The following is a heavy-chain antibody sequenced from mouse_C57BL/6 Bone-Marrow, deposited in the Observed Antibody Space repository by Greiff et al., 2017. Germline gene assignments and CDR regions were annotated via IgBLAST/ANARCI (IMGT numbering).Heavy chain of an antibody. CDR3: ARRVTTVVGYFDY. CDR2: FHPNSGST. D-gene: IGHD1-1*01. J-gene: IGHJ2*01. Sequence: VQLQQPGAELVKPGASVKLSCKASGYTFTSYWMHWVKQRPGQGLEWIGMFHPNSGSTNYNEKFKSKATLTVDKSSSTAYMRLSGLTSEDSAVYYCARRVTTVVGYFDYWGQGTTLTVSA. CDR1: GYTFTSYW. V-gene: IGHV1-64*01.